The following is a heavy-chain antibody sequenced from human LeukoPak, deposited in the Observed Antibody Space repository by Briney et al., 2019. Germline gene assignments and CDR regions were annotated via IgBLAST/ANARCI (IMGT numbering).Heavy chain of an antibody. CDR3: AIMHPYYDGSGYWVQ. D-gene: IGHD3-22*01. CDR2: ISTSGGSS. J-gene: IGHJ4*02. Sequence: GESLRLSCAASGFTFSSYAMSWVRQAPGKGLEWVSGISTSGGSSSYADSVKGRFTISRDNPRNTLYMQMKSLRAEDTALYYCAIMHPYYDGSGYWVQWGQGTLVTVSS. V-gene: IGHV3-23*01. CDR1: GFTFSSYA.